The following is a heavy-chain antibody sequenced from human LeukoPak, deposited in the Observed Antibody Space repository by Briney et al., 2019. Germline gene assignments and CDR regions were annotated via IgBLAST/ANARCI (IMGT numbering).Heavy chain of an antibody. V-gene: IGHV1-46*01. CDR2: IDPSGGST. J-gene: IGHJ1*01. D-gene: IGHD1-26*01. Sequence: GASVNVSCKASGYSFTSYYMQWLRQAPGQGLEWMGIIDPSGGSTGYAPKFQGRVIMTRDTSTSTVYMDLSSLRSEDTAVYYCARDSSGSYDHWGQGTLVTVYS. CDR3: ARDSSGSYDH. CDR1: GYSFTSYY.